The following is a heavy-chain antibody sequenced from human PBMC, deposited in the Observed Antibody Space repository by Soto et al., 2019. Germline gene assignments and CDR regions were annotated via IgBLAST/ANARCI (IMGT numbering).Heavy chain of an antibody. CDR1: GGSISSEYYH. J-gene: IGHJ6*02. V-gene: IGHV4-30-4*01. D-gene: IGHD2-21*02. CDR3: AREDDGGDRDYYGLAV. CDR2: IHYSGSV. Sequence: QVQLQESGPGLVRPSQTLSLTCTVSGGSISSEYYHWTWIRQAPGKGLEWIGYIHYSGSVHYNPSRQSRLTMSVDTSKNLFSLKRSSVTAADTAVYFCAREDDGGDRDYYGLAVWGQGTTVTVSS.